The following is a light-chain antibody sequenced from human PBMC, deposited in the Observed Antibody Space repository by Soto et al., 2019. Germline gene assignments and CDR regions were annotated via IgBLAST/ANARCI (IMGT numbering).Light chain of an antibody. V-gene: IGKV3-15*01. CDR3: QQYNNWYT. Sequence: EVVMTQSPATLSVSPGERVTLSCRASQSVSSNLAWYQQKPGQAPRLLIYGASTRATDIPARFSGSGSGTEFTLTISSLQSEDFAVYYCQQYNNWYTFGQGTKLEIK. CDR2: GAS. CDR1: QSVSSN. J-gene: IGKJ2*01.